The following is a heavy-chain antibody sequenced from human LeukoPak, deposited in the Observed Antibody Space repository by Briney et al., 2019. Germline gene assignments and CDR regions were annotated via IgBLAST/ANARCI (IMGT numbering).Heavy chain of an antibody. J-gene: IGHJ4*02. CDR1: GFTFSSYS. Sequence: GGSLRLSCAASGFTFSSYSMHWVRQAPGKGLEWVALILHDGNNQYYADSVKGRFTISRDNSKNTLFLQMNSLRAEDTAVYYCARGVRIAVAGNIDYWGQGTLVTVSS. V-gene: IGHV3-30-3*01. CDR2: ILHDGNNQ. CDR3: ARGVRIAVAGNIDY. D-gene: IGHD6-19*01.